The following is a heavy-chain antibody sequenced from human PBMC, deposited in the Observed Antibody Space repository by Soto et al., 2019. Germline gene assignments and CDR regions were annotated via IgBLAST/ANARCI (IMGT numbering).Heavy chain of an antibody. CDR1: GYTFTSYY. V-gene: IGHV1-46*01. CDR2: INPSGGST. D-gene: IGHD6-6*01. CDR3: ARRQIAARPYYYYGMDV. Sequence: ASVKVSCKASGYTFTSYYMHWVRQAPGQGLEWMGIINPSGGSTSYAQKFQGRVTMTRDTSTSTVYMEPSSLRSEDTAVYYCARRQIAARPYYYYGMDVWGQGTTVTVSS. J-gene: IGHJ6*02.